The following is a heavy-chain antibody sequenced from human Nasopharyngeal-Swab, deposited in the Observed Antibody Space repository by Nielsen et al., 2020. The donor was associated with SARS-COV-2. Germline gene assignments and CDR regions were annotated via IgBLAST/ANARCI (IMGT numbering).Heavy chain of an antibody. CDR3: ARISPRKDSPLDY. V-gene: IGHV4-39*01. CDR1: GGSISSSSYY. J-gene: IGHJ4*02. CDR2: IYYSGST. Sequence: SETLSLTCTVSGGSISSSSYYWGWIRQPPGKGLEWIGSIYYSGSTYYNPSLKSRVTISVDTSKNHFSLKLSSVTAADTAVYYCARISPRKDSPLDYWGQGTLVTVSS. D-gene: IGHD5-18*01.